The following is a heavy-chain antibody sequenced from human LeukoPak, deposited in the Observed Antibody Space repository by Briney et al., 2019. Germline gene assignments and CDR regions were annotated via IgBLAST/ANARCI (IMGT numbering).Heavy chain of an antibody. CDR1: GFTCSSYW. J-gene: IGHJ4*02. Sequence: GGSLRLSCAASGFTCSSYWMGWVRQPPGKGLEWVANIKQDGSEKYYVDSVKGRFTISRDNAKNSLYLQMNSLRAEDTAVYYCARTIRGYWGQGTLVTVSS. CDR2: IKQDGSEK. CDR3: ARTIRGY. V-gene: IGHV3-7*01. D-gene: IGHD3-10*01.